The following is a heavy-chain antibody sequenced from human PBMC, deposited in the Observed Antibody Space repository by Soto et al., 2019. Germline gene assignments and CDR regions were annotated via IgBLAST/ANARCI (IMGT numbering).Heavy chain of an antibody. Sequence: QVQLVQSGAEEKKPGASVKVSCKASGYTFTGYAMHWVRQAPGQRLEWMGWINAGNGNTKNSQKFQGRVTITRDTSASTAYRELSSLRSEDTAVYYCARAVAVAADFDYWGQGTLVTVSS. CDR1: GYTFTGYA. V-gene: IGHV1-3*05. CDR2: INAGNGNT. D-gene: IGHD6-19*01. J-gene: IGHJ4*02. CDR3: ARAVAVAADFDY.